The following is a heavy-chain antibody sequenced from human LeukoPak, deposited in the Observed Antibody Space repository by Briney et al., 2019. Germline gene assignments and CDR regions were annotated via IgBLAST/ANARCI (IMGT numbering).Heavy chain of an antibody. CDR2: FYIDGST. CDR3: ARGGGYNFWDY. J-gene: IGHJ4*02. V-gene: IGHV3-66*01. Sequence: GGSLRLSCTASGFTVSSNHMSWVRQAPGKGLEWVSVFYIDGSTDYADSVKGRFTISRDNSKNTLYLQMNSLRAEDTAVYYCARGGGYNFWDYWGQGTLVTVSS. D-gene: IGHD5-24*01. CDR1: GFTVSSNH.